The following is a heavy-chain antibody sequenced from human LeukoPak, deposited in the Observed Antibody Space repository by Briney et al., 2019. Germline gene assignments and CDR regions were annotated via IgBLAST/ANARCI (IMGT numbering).Heavy chain of an antibody. CDR3: ARLGCSSTSCFGWFDP. CDR2: IYPGDSDT. V-gene: IGHV5-51*01. J-gene: IGHJ5*02. Sequence: GESLKISCKGSGYSFTRYWIGWVRQMPGKGLEWMGIIYPGDSDTRYSPSFQGQVTISADKSISTAYLQWSSLKASDTAMYYCARLGCSSTSCFGWFDPWGQGTLVTVSS. D-gene: IGHD2-2*01. CDR1: GYSFTRYW.